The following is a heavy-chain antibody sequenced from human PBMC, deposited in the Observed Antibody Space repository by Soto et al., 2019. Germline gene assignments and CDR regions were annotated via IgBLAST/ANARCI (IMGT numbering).Heavy chain of an antibody. V-gene: IGHV4-59*01. J-gene: IGHJ6*02. Sequence: PSETLSLTCTVSGGSLGSYYWSWIRLPPGKGLEWIGYVFYTGRANYNASLKSRVSISLDTSNYQFSLKLSSVTAAYTAVYYCATDAFCGGAPGGPGMYVWGQGTTVTVSS. CDR1: GGSLGSYY. CDR3: ATDAFCGGAPGGPGMYV. D-gene: IGHD2-21*01. CDR2: VFYTGRA.